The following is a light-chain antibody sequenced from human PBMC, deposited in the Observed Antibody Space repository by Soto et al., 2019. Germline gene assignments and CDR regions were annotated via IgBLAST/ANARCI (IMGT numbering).Light chain of an antibody. CDR1: SSDVGGYNY. Sequence: QSVLTQPPSASGSPGQSVTISCTGMSSDVGGYNYVSWYQQHPGKAPKLMIYEVSKRPSGVPDRFSGSKSGNTVSLTVSGLQAEDEADYYCSSYAGANSVVFGGGTKVTVL. CDR2: EVS. J-gene: IGLJ2*01. CDR3: SSYAGANSVV. V-gene: IGLV2-8*01.